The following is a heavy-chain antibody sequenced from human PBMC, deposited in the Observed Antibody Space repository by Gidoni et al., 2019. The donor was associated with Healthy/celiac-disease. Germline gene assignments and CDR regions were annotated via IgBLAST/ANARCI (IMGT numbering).Heavy chain of an antibody. J-gene: IGHJ4*02. CDR2: ISWNSGSI. CDR1: GFPFADYH. D-gene: IGHD3-10*01. CDR3: AKDRGGRFGELVSPLVDY. V-gene: IGHV3-9*01. Sequence: EVQRVASGAGLVQPGRSLRLPCAAAGFPFADYHMHWVRQAPGKGLEWVSGISWNSGSIGYADSVKGRFTISRDNAKNSLYLQMNSLRAEDTALYYCAKDRGGRFGELVSPLVDYWGQGTLVTVSS.